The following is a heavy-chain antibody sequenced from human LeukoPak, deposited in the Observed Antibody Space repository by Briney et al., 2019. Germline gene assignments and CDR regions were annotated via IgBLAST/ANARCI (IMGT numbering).Heavy chain of an antibody. Sequence: PGGSLRLSCAASGFTFSSYSMNSVRQAPGKGLEWVSYISSSSSTIYYADSVKGRFTTSRDNAKNSLYLQMNSLRAEDTAVYYCARDSGGYGLDYFDYWGQGTLVTVSS. D-gene: IGHD5-18*01. CDR2: ISSSSSTI. V-gene: IGHV3-48*01. CDR3: ARDSGGYGLDYFDY. J-gene: IGHJ4*02. CDR1: GFTFSSYS.